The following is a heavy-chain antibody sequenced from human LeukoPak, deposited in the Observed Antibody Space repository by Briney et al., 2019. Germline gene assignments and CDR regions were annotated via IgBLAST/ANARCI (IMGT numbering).Heavy chain of an antibody. CDR3: ARIQDTEQQWWFDP. CDR2: ISYDGSNK. D-gene: IGHD6-13*01. J-gene: IGHJ5*02. Sequence: GRSLRLSCAASGFTFSSYGMHWVRQAPGKGLEWVAVISYDGSNKYYADSVKGRFTISRDNAKNSLYLQMNSLRAEDTAVYYCARIQDTEQQWWFDPWGQGTLVTVSS. CDR1: GFTFSSYG. V-gene: IGHV3-30*03.